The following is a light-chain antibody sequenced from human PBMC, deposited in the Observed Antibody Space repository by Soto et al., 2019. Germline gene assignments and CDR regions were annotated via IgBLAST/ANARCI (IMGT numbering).Light chain of an antibody. Sequence: DIQMTQSRSTLCASVGDRVTITGRASQSISSWLAWYQQKPGKAPKLLIYDASSLESGVPSRFTGSGSGTEFTLTISSLQPDDFATYYCQQYNSSSLKVGQATK. V-gene: IGKV1-5*01. CDR3: QQYNSSSLK. J-gene: IGKJ1*01. CDR1: QSISSW. CDR2: DAS.